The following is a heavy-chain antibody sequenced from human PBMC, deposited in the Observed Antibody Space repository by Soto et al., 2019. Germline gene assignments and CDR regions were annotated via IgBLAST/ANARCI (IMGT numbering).Heavy chain of an antibody. Sequence: SETLSLTCTVSGGSISSYYWSWIRQPPGKGLEWIGEIHYSGSTNYNPSLKSRVTISVDTSKNQFSLKLSSVTAADTAVYYCARERWLLYLYYFDYWGQGTLVTVSS. CDR3: ARERWLLYLYYFDY. D-gene: IGHD5-12*01. V-gene: IGHV4-59*12. CDR2: IHYSGST. CDR1: GGSISSYY. J-gene: IGHJ4*02.